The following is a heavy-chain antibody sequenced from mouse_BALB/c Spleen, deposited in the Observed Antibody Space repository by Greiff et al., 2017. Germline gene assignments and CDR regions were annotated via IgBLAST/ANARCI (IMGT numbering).Heavy chain of an antibody. CDR3: ARRGTYDYDYAMDY. CDR1: GYSITSDYA. J-gene: IGHJ4*01. D-gene: IGHD2-4*01. Sequence: EVQLQQSGPGLVKPSQSLSLTCTVTGYSITSDYAWNWIRQFPGNKLEWMGYISYSGSTSYNPSLKSRISITRDTSKNQFFLQLNSVTTEDTATYYCARRGTYDYDYAMDYWGQGTSVTVSS. V-gene: IGHV3-2*02. CDR2: ISYSGST.